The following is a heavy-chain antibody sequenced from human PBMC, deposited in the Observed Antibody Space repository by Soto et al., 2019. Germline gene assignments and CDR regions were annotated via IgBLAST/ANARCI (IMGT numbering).Heavy chain of an antibody. D-gene: IGHD3-22*01. CDR2: IYYSGST. CDR1: GGSISSGGYY. J-gene: IGHJ3*02. V-gene: IGHV4-31*03. CDR3: ARDSPREYYYDSSGYYYGDAFDI. Sequence: QVQLQESGPGLVKPSQTLSLTCTVSGGSISSGGYYWSWIRQHPGKGLEWIGYIYYSGSTYYNPSLKSRVTISVGTSKNQFSLKLSSVTAADTAVYYCARDSPREYYYDSSGYYYGDAFDIWGQGTMVTVSS.